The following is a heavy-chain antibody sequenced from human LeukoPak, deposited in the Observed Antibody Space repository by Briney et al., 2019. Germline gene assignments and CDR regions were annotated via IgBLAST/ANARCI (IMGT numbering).Heavy chain of an antibody. D-gene: IGHD6-13*01. Sequence: GGSLRLSCAASGFTVSSNYMSWVRQAPGKGLEWVSVIYSGGSTYYADSVKGRFTISRDNSKNTLYLQMNSLRAADTAVYYCAREGIAAAGPYYYYYMDVWGKGTTVTVSS. CDR2: IYSGGST. V-gene: IGHV3-53*01. J-gene: IGHJ6*03. CDR1: GFTVSSNY. CDR3: AREGIAAAGPYYYYYMDV.